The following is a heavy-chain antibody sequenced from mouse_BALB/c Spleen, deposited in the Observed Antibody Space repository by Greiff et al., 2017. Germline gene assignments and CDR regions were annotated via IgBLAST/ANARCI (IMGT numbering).Heavy chain of an antibody. J-gene: IGHJ3*01. CDR2: ISYSGST. CDR1: GDSITSCY. D-gene: IGHD2-4*01. V-gene: IGHV3-8*02. Sequence: EVQLQQSGPSLVKPSQTLSLTCSVTGDSITSCYWNWIRKFPGNKLEYMGYISYSGSTYYNPSLKSRISITRDTSKNQYYLQLNSVTTEDTATYYCATTYYDYDATWFAYWGQGTLVTVSA. CDR3: ATTYYDYDATWFAY.